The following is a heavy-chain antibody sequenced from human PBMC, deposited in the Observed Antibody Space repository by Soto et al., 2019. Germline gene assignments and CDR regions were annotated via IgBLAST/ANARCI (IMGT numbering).Heavy chain of an antibody. Sequence: QVQLVQSGAEVKKPDDSVRVSCKASGYSFTGYYIHWVRQAPGQGPEWMGWMSPGNGDTRYAPQLQGRVTMTRDTSINTAYMDLRRLATDDTAIYYCARDGPGAGNDDFDYWGQGTLVTVSS. D-gene: IGHD6-13*01. J-gene: IGHJ4*02. CDR2: MSPGNGDT. CDR1: GYSFTGYY. CDR3: ARDGPGAGNDDFDY. V-gene: IGHV1-2*02.